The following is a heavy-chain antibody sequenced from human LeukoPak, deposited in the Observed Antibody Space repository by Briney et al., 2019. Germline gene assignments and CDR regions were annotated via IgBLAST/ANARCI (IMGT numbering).Heavy chain of an antibody. D-gene: IGHD3-9*01. J-gene: IGHJ4*02. Sequence: GGSLRLSCAASGFTFSSCAMSWVRQAPGKGLEWVSGISGSGDSTDYADSVKGRFTVSRDNSKNTLYLQINSLRAEDTAVYYCAKPPSDNLLTGSLYYFDYWGQGTLVTVSS. CDR1: GFTFSSCA. CDR3: AKPPSDNLLTGSLYYFDY. CDR2: ISGSGDST. V-gene: IGHV3-23*01.